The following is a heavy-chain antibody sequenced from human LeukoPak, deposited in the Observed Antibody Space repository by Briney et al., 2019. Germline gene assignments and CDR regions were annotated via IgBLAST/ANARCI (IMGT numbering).Heavy chain of an antibody. J-gene: IGHJ4*02. Sequence: RGSLRLSCAASGFTFSSYAINWVRQAPGKGLEWVSSISASGGSTYYADSMKGRFTISRDNAKNSVYLQVNSVRAEDTAVYYCARGRYDSSGYYALFDYWGRGTLVTVSS. CDR2: ISASGGST. CDR1: GFTFSSYA. V-gene: IGHV3-21*01. CDR3: ARGRYDSSGYYALFDY. D-gene: IGHD3-22*01.